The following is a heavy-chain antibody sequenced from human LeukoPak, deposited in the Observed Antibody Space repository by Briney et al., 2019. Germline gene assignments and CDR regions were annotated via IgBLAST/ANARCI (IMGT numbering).Heavy chain of an antibody. V-gene: IGHV5-51*01. CDR2: IYPGDSDT. J-gene: IGHJ5*02. CDR3: ARFDYGSGSYSNWFDP. CDR1: GYSFTSYW. D-gene: IGHD3-10*01. Sequence: PGESLKISCKGSGYSFTSYWIGWVRQMPGKGLECIGIIYPGDSDTRYSPSFQGQVTISADKSISTAYLQWSSLKASDTAMYYCARFDYGSGSYSNWFDPWGQGTLVTVSS.